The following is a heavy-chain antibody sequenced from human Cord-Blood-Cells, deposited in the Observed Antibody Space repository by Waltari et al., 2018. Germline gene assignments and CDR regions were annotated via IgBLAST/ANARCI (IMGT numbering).Heavy chain of an antibody. D-gene: IGHD6-6*01. V-gene: IGHV4-34*01. CDR3: ARLIKDGSSSYFDY. CDR2: INHSGST. CDR1: GGSFSGYY. Sequence: QVQLQQWGAGLLKPSETLSLTCAVYGGSFSGYYWSWLRQPPGEGLEWIGEINHSGSTDDTPSLNVRVTISVDTSKNQFSLELSSVTAADTAVYYCARLIKDGSSSYFDYWGQGTLVTVSS. J-gene: IGHJ4*02.